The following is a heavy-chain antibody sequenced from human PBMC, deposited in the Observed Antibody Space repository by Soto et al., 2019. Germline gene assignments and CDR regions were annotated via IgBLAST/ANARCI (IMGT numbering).Heavy chain of an antibody. CDR2: IYYSGST. CDR1: GGSVSSSSYY. D-gene: IGHD3-3*01. Sequence: SETLSLTCTVSGGSVSSSSYYWGWIRQPPGKGLEWIGSIYYSGSTYYNPSLKSRVTISVDTSKNQFSLKLSSVTAADTAVYYCARLRLRFLEWLLFPDYWGQGTLVTVSS. J-gene: IGHJ4*02. CDR3: ARLRLRFLEWLLFPDY. V-gene: IGHV4-39*01.